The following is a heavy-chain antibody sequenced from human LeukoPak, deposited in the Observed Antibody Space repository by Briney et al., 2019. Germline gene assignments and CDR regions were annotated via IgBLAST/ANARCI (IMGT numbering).Heavy chain of an antibody. CDR1: GGSVSSDRNY. J-gene: IGHJ4*02. Sequence: SGTLSLTCTVSGGSVSSDRNYWIWIRQPPGKGLEWIGYIYSSGITDYNPSLKSRVTISVDTSKNQFSLRLTSVTAADTAVYYCARGTSLWGQGTLVTVSS. D-gene: IGHD2-8*01. CDR3: ARGTSL. V-gene: IGHV4-61*01. CDR2: IYSSGIT.